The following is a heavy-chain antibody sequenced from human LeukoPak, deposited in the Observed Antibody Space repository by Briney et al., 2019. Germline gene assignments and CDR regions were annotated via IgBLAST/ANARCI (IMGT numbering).Heavy chain of an antibody. CDR2: IYHSGST. Sequence: SETLSLTCTLSGGSISTYYWSWIRQPPGKGLEWIGYIYHSGSTNYNPSLKSRVTISVDTSKNQFSLKRSSATAADTAVYYCARGGGYASPIGYWGQGALVTVSS. V-gene: IGHV4-59*01. J-gene: IGHJ4*02. CDR3: ARGGGYASPIGY. D-gene: IGHD5-12*01. CDR1: GGSISTYY.